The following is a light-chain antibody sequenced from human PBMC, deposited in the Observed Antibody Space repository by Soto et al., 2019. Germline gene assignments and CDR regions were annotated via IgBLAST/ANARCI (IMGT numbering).Light chain of an antibody. CDR1: RSLLDSDDGNTY. J-gene: IGKJ3*01. CDR2: TLA. CDR3: MQRVAFPFS. V-gene: IGKV2-40*01. Sequence: DVVMTQTPVSLPVTPGEPASISCRSSRSLLDSDDGNTYLDWYLQKPGQSPQLLIYTLAYRASGVPDRFRVSGSVTDFKPKISRVEAEDVGVYYCMQRVAFPFSFGPGTKVDIK.